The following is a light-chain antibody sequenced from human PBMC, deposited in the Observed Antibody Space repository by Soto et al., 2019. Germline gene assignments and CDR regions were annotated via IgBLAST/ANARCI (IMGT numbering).Light chain of an antibody. CDR2: SHN. V-gene: IGLV1-47*02. CDR3: ATWDDDVSGVV. J-gene: IGLJ2*01. CDR1: SSNIGRNY. Sequence: QSVLPQTPSVSGTPGQTVTISCSGSSSNIGRNYVYWYQQLPGAAPNLLMYSHNIRPSGVPDRFSASTSGTSASLVISGLRSEDEADYHCATWDDDVSGVVFGGGTKVTVL.